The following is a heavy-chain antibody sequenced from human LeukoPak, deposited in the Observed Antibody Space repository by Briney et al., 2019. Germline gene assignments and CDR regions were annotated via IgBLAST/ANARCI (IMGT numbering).Heavy chain of an antibody. Sequence: SQTLSLTCTVSGGSISSGDYYWSWIRQPPGKGLEWIGYIYYSESTYYNPSLKSRVTISVDTSKNQFSLKLSSVTAADTAVYYCARAYYDSSGPWYFDLWGRGTLVTVSS. CDR3: ARAYYDSSGPWYFDL. J-gene: IGHJ2*01. D-gene: IGHD3-22*01. V-gene: IGHV4-30-4*08. CDR2: IYYSEST. CDR1: GGSISSGDYY.